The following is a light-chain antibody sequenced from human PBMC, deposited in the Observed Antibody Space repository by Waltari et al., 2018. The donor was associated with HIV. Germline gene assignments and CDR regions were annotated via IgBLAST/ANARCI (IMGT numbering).Light chain of an antibody. CDR2: EVN. CDR1: KIDVGGYNY. V-gene: IGLV2-8*01. CDR3: SSYAGTNNWV. Sequence: QSALTQSPSASGSPGQSVTISCPGTKIDVGGYNYVSWYQQHPGKAPKLMIYEVNKRPSGVPDRFSGSKSGNTASLTVSGLQVEDEADYYCSSYAGTNNWVFGGGTKLTVL. J-gene: IGLJ3*02.